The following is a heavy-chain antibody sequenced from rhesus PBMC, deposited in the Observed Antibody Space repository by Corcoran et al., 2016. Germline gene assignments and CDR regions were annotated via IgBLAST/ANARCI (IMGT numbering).Heavy chain of an antibody. CDR2: ISYSGST. D-gene: IGHD5-12*01. CDR3: ARIGGYSYSFGDY. J-gene: IGHJ4*01. CDR1: GYSISSGYG. Sequence: QLQLQESGPGLVKPSETLSLTCAVSGYSISSGYGWTWIRQPPGQGLEWIGYISYSGSTSYNPSLKSRVTISRDTSKNQFSLKLSSVTAADTAVYYCARIGGYSYSFGDYWGQGVLVTVSS. V-gene: IGHV4-122*02.